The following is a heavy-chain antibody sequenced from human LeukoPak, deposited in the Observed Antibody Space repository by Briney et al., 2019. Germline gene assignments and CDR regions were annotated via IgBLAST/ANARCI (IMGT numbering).Heavy chain of an antibody. CDR1: GGTFNSYA. CDR2: IIPILGIA. J-gene: IGHJ5*02. D-gene: IGHD3-16*01. V-gene: IGHV1-69*04. CDR3: ARDLGIYELWFDP. Sequence: SVKVSCKASGGTFNSYAISWVRQAPGEGLEWMGRIIPILGIANYAQKFQGRVTITADKSTSTAYMELSSLRSEDTAVYYCARDLGIYELWFDPWGQGTLVTVSS.